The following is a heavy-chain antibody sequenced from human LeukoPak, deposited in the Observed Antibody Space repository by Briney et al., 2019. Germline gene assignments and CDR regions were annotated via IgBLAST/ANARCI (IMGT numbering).Heavy chain of an antibody. Sequence: GGSLRLSCADSRFTFSSYAMCWVRQAPGKGLEWVSAISGSGGSTYYADSVKGRFTISRDNSKNTLYLQMNSLRAEDTAVYYCAKEILWSDPYYFDYWGEGTLVTVSS. J-gene: IGHJ4*02. CDR2: ISGSGGST. CDR1: RFTFSSYA. V-gene: IGHV3-23*01. CDR3: AKEILWSDPYYFDY. D-gene: IGHD3-10*01.